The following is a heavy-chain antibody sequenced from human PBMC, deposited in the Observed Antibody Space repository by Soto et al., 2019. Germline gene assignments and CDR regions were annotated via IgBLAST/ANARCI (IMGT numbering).Heavy chain of an antibody. CDR3: ARDTNGDYDAYYFDY. CDR2: IWYDGSNK. Sequence: QVQLVESGGGVVQPGRSLRLSCAASGFTFSSYGMHWVRQAPGKGLEWVAVIWYDGSNKYYADSVKGRFTISRDNSKNTLYLQMNSLRAEDTAVYYCARDTNGDYDAYYFDYWGQGTLVTVSS. J-gene: IGHJ4*02. CDR1: GFTFSSYG. V-gene: IGHV3-33*01. D-gene: IGHD4-17*01.